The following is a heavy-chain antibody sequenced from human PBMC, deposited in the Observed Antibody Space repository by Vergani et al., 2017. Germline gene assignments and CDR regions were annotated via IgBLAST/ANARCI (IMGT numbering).Heavy chain of an antibody. D-gene: IGHD3-9*01. CDR1: GFTFDDYA. CDR2: ISWNSGGI. CDR3: AGTYYDILTGSSGAFDI. J-gene: IGHJ3*02. V-gene: IGHV3-9*01. Sequence: EVQLVESGGGLVQPGRSLRLSCAASGFTFDDYAMHWVRQAPGKGLEWVSGISWNSGGIDYADSVKGRFTISRDNAKNSLYLQMNSLRAEDTALYYCAGTYYDILTGSSGAFDIWGQGTMVTVSS.